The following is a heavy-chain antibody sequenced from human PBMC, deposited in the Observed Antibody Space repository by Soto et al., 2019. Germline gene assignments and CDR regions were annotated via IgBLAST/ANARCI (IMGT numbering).Heavy chain of an antibody. D-gene: IGHD1-26*01. CDR2: IIPIFGTA. Sequence: ASVKVSCKASGGTFSSYAISWVRQAPGQGLEWMGGIIPIFGTANYAQKFQGRVTITADESTSTAYMELSSLRSEDTAVYYCARGEDVGATQYYFDYWGQGTLVTVSS. CDR1: GGTFSSYA. V-gene: IGHV1-69*13. J-gene: IGHJ4*02. CDR3: ARGEDVGATQYYFDY.